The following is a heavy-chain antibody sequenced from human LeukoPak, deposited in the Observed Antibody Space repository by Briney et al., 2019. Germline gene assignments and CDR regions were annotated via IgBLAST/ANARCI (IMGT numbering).Heavy chain of an antibody. CDR3: ARRSHQLQSDY. CDR1: GYTFTSYD. V-gene: IGHV1-46*01. D-gene: IGHD2-2*01. CDR2: INPSDGST. J-gene: IGHJ4*02. Sequence: ASVKVSCKASGYTFTSYDINWVRQAPGQGLEWMGIINPSDGSTTYPQKFQGRVTMTRDTSTSTIYVELSSLRSEDTAVYYCARRSHQLQSDYWGQGTLVTVSS.